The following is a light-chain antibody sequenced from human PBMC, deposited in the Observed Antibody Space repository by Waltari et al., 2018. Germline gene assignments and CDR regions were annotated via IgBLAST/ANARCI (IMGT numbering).Light chain of an antibody. V-gene: IGLV1-51*01. CDR3: GTWDSSLTTGGYV. CDR2: DND. CDR1: TSNIGKNY. Sequence: QSVLTQPPSVSATPGQKVTISCSGSTSNIGKNYVSWYRQLPGTAPKLVIYDNDQPPSGIPDRFSGSKSGTSASVDITGLQTGDEADYVCGTWDSSLTTGGYVFGPGTTVTVL. J-gene: IGLJ1*01.